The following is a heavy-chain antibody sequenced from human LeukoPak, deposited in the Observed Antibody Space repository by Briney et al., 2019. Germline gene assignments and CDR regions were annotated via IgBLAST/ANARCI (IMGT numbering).Heavy chain of an antibody. CDR1: GFTFSDHY. CDR2: ISDSGTTI. V-gene: IGHV3-11*04. CDR3: ARDTVTNGLDY. D-gene: IGHD4-17*01. J-gene: IGHJ4*02. Sequence: GGSLRLSCAASGFTFSDHYMSWIRQAPGRGLEWISYISDSGTTIDYADSVKGRFTISRDNAKNSLYLQMNSLRAEDTAVYYCARDTVTNGLDYWGQGTLVTVSS.